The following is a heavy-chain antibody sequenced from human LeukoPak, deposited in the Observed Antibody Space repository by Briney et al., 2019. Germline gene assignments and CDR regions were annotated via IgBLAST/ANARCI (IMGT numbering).Heavy chain of an antibody. CDR1: GGSFSGYY. V-gene: IGHV4-34*01. CDR2: INHSGST. J-gene: IGHJ6*03. CDR3: ARRAAYYYYMDV. D-gene: IGHD6-25*01. Sequence: SETLSLTCAVYGGSFSGYYWSWIRQPPGKGLEWIGEINHSGSTYYNPSLKSRVTISVDTSKNQFSLKLSSVTAADTAVYYCARRAAYYYYMDVWGKGTTVTVSS.